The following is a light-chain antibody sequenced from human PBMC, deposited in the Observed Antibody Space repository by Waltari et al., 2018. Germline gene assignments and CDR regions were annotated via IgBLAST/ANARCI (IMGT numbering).Light chain of an antibody. J-gene: IGLJ2*01. CDR1: GPNIGASYD. CDR2: GNN. Sequence: QSALTQPPSVSGAPGQRITISCTGSGPNIGASYDVHWYQQFPGTAPKLPLSGNNNRPSGVPDRFFGSKTGTSASLAITGLQAEDEADYYCQSYDRSLSVVFGGGTKLTVL. V-gene: IGLV1-40*01. CDR3: QSYDRSLSVV.